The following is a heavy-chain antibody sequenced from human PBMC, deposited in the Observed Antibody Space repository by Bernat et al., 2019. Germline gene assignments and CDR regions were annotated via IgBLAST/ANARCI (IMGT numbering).Heavy chain of an antibody. CDR3: ARTKWLQSTYYFDY. CDR1: GFTFDDYA. V-gene: IGHV3-9*03. CDR2: ISWNSGTI. Sequence: EVQLVESGGGLVQPGRSLRLSCAASGFTFDDYAMHWVWQAPGKGLEWVSGISWNSGTIGYADSVKGRFTISRDNAKNSLYLQMNSLRVEDMALYYCARTKWLQSTYYFDYWGQGTLVTVSS. D-gene: IGHD5-24*01. J-gene: IGHJ4*02.